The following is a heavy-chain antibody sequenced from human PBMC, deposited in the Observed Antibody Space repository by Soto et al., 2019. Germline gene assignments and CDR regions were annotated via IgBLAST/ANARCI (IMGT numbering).Heavy chain of an antibody. CDR2: ISGSGGST. D-gene: IGHD3-3*01. CDR1: GFTFSSYA. CDR3: AKPTRSDFWSGYHVGGYDFDY. J-gene: IGHJ4*02. V-gene: IGHV3-23*01. Sequence: EVQLLESGGGLVQPGGSLRLSCAASGFTFSSYAMSWVRQAPGKGLEWVSAISGSGGSTYYADSVKGRFTISRDNSKNTLYLQMNSLRDEDTDVYYCAKPTRSDFWSGYHVGGYDFDYWGQGTLVTVSS.